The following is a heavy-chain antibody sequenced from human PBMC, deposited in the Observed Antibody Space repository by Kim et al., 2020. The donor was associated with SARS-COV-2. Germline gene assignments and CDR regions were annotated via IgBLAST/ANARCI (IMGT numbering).Heavy chain of an antibody. CDR2: IWHDGSNK. CDR1: GFSFSNHG. J-gene: IGHJ4*02. D-gene: IGHD6-6*01. V-gene: IGHV3-33*01. CDR3: ARDRNIGSSYFDY. Sequence: GGSLRLSCAASGFSFSNHGMEWVRQAPGKGLEWVAVIWHDGSNKFYADSVKDRFTISRDNSKNTLYLQMNSLTAEDTAIYYCARDRNIGSSYFDYWGQGALVTVSS.